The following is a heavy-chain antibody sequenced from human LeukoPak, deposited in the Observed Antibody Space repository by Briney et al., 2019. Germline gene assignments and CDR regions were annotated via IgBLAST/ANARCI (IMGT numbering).Heavy chain of an antibody. V-gene: IGHV4-59*01. CDR1: GGSISSYY. CDR2: IYYSGST. CDR3: ASLRAQFDY. J-gene: IGHJ4*02. Sequence: SETLSPTCTVSGGSISSYYWSWIRQPPGKGLEWIGYIYYSGSTNYNPSLKSRVTISVDTSKNQFSLKLSSVTAADTAVHYCASLRAQFDYWGQGTLVTVSS.